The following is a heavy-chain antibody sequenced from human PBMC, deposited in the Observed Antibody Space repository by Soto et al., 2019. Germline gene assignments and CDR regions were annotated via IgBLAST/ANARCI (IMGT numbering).Heavy chain of an antibody. V-gene: IGHV1-8*01. Sequence: ASVKVSCKASGYTFTSYDINWVRQATGQGLEWMGWMNPNSGNTGYAQKFQGWVTMTRDTSISTAYMELSRLRSDDTAVYYCARDRRKDFWSGYYKAYYYYGMDVWGQGTTVTVSS. D-gene: IGHD3-3*01. CDR3: ARDRRKDFWSGYYKAYYYYGMDV. J-gene: IGHJ6*02. CDR1: GYTFTSYD. CDR2: MNPNSGNT.